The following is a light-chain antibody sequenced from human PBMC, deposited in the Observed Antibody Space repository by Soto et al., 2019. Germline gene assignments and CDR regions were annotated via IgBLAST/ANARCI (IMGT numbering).Light chain of an antibody. J-gene: IGKJ1*01. V-gene: IGKV1-39*01. CDR3: QQSYRFPKT. Sequence: DVQMTQSPSSLSASVGDSLTLTCRASQTVTSYLNWYQQKPGKAPKLLIYAASTLQSGVPSRFRGSGSGTEFTLTIISLQSEDFATYYCQQSYRFPKTFGRGTKVDIK. CDR2: AAS. CDR1: QTVTSY.